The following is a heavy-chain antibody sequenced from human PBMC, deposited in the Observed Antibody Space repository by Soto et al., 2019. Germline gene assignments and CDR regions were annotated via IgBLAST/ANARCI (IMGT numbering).Heavy chain of an antibody. V-gene: IGHV1-69*13. D-gene: IGHD2-21*02. J-gene: IGHJ1*01. Sequence: ASVKVSCKASGGTFSSYAISWVRQAPGHWLEWMGAIIPKSATSSYAQKLQGRLKITADDSASTVLMELNSLKLEDTAVYFCARIRYCGGDCYPLPAYWGRGTFVTVPS. CDR1: GGTFSSYA. CDR2: IIPKSATS. CDR3: ARIRYCGGDCYPLPAY.